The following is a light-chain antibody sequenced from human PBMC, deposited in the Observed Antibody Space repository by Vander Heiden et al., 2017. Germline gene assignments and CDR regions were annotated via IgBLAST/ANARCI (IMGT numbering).Light chain of an antibody. CDR2: AAS. CDR1: QSISNY. J-gene: IGKJ1*01. Sequence: DIQLTQSPSSLSVSVGDRVTITCRASQSISNYLNWYQQKPGKAPKLLMYAASSLQSGVPSRFSGSGSGTDFTLTISSLQPEDFATYYCQQSYSTPWTCGQGTKVEIK. CDR3: QQSYSTPWT. V-gene: IGKV1-39*01.